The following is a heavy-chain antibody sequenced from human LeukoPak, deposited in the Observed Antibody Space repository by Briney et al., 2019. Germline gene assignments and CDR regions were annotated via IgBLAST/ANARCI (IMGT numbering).Heavy chain of an antibody. CDR1: GGTFSSYA. D-gene: IGHD1-26*01. CDR3: ARGGVGATLTFDY. Sequence: SVKVSCKASGGTFSSYAISWVRQAPGQGLEWMGGIIPIFGTANYAQKFQGRVTITADESTSTASMELSSLRSEDTAVYYCARGGVGATLTFDYWGQGTLVTVSS. CDR2: IIPIFGTA. V-gene: IGHV1-69*13. J-gene: IGHJ4*02.